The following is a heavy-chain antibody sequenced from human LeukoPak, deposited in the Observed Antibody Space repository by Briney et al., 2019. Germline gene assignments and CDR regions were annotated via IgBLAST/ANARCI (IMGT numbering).Heavy chain of an antibody. J-gene: IGHJ4*02. V-gene: IGHV3-48*03. CDR3: ARDAVLRNIAAAGYFDY. CDR1: GFTFSSYE. CDR2: ISSSGSTI. Sequence: GGSLRLSCAASGFTFSSYEMNWVRQAPGKGLEWVSYISSSGSTIYYADSVKGRFTISRDNAKNSLYLQMNSLRAEDTALYYCARDAVLRNIAAAGYFDYWGQGTLVTVSS. D-gene: IGHD6-13*01.